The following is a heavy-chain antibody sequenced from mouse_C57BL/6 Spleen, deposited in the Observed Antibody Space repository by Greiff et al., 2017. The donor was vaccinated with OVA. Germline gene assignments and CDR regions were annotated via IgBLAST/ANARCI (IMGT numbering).Heavy chain of an antibody. J-gene: IGHJ4*01. CDR1: GYTFTSYW. CDR3: ARAAQASYAMDY. D-gene: IGHD3-2*02. Sequence: QVQLQQPGAELVRPGSSVKLSCKASGYTFTSYWMHWVKQRPIQGLEWIGNIDPSDSETHYNQKFKDKATLTVDKSSSTAYMQRSSLTSEDSAVYYCARAAQASYAMDYWGQGTSVTVSS. CDR2: IDPSDSET. V-gene: IGHV1-52*01.